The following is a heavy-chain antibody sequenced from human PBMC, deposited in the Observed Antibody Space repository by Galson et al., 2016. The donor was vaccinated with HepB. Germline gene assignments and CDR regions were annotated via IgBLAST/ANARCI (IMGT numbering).Heavy chain of an antibody. Sequence: ETLSLTCTVSDGSIRNYYWSWVRQPPGRGLEWIGHIYYSGSTNYDPSLKSRVTISVDTSKNQFSLRLSSVTAADTAVYYCAREWHIGSYYGMDVWGQGTTVTVSS. CDR2: IYYSGST. D-gene: IGHD2-21*01. CDR1: DGSIRNYY. CDR3: AREWHIGSYYGMDV. J-gene: IGHJ6*02. V-gene: IGHV4-59*01.